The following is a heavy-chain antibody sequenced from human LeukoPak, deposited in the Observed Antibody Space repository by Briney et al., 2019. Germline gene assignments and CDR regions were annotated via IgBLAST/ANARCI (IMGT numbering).Heavy chain of an antibody. Sequence: SETLSLTCTVSGGSFSTYYWSWIRQPPGKGLEWIGYIYYSGSTNYNPSLKSRVTISVDTSKNQFSLTLNSVTAADTAVYYCAREANYYGSGSYFEGTFDYWGQGSLVTVSS. CDR3: AREANYYGSGSYFEGTFDY. J-gene: IGHJ4*02. V-gene: IGHV4-59*01. D-gene: IGHD3-10*01. CDR1: GGSFSTYY. CDR2: IYYSGST.